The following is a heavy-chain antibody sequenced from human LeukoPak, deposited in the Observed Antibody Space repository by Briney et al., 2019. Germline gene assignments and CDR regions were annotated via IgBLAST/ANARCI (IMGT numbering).Heavy chain of an antibody. CDR2: INHSGST. J-gene: IGHJ4*02. CDR3: ARGLDQYGSGSYYNDY. Sequence: SETLSLTCAVYGGPFSGYYWSWIRQPPGKGLEWIGEINHSGSTNYNPSLKSRVTISVDTSKNQFSLKLSSVTAADTAVYYCARGLDQYGSGSYYNDYWGQGTLVTVSS. CDR1: GGPFSGYY. V-gene: IGHV4-34*01. D-gene: IGHD3-10*01.